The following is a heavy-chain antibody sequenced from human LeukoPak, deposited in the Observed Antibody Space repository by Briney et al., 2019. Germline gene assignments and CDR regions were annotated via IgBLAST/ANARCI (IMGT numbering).Heavy chain of an antibody. V-gene: IGHV3-23*01. CDR1: GFTFNTYG. CDR2: ISGSGGAT. D-gene: IGHD3-10*01. CDR3: ARGGVDYYGSGTYYLMYYFDY. J-gene: IGHJ4*02. Sequence: PGGSLRLSCAASGFTFNTYGMSWVSQAPGKGLEWVSGISGSGGATYYADSVKGRFTISRDDPHNTLYLQMNSLRAEDTAVYFCARGGVDYYGSGTYYLMYYFDYWGQGALVTVSS.